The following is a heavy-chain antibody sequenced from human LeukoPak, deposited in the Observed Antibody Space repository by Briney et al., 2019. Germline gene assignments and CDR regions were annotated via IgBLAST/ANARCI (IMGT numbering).Heavy chain of an antibody. V-gene: IGHV3-23*01. J-gene: IGHJ5*02. CDR3: AKRRGYDFWSGYYNWFDP. CDR2: ISGGGHST. CDR1: GFTFSSFG. Sequence: PGGSLRLSCSASGFTFSSFGMSWVRQAPGKGPGWVSAISGGGHSTYYADSVKGRFTISRDNSKSTLYLQMNSLRAEDTAVYYCAKRRGYDFWSGYYNWFDPWGQGTLVTVSS. D-gene: IGHD3-3*01.